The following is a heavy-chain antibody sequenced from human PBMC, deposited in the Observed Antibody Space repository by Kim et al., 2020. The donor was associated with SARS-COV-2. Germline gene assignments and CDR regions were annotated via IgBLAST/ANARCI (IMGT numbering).Heavy chain of an antibody. D-gene: IGHD3-10*01. CDR3: ARADPGGYFDY. J-gene: IGHJ4*02. V-gene: IGHV1-46*01. CDR2: T. Sequence: TIYAQKFQGRVTMTRDTSTSTVYMELSSLRSEDTAVYYCARADPGGYFDYWGQGTLVTVSS.